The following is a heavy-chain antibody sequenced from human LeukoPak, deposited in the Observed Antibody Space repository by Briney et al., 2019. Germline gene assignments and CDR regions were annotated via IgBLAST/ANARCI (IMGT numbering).Heavy chain of an antibody. Sequence: PSETLSLTCAVYGGSFSGYYWSWIRQPPGKGLEWIGEINHSGSTNYNPSLKSRVTISVDTSKNQFSLKLSSVTAADTAVYYCARVERDYYDSSGYHGYWGQGTLVTVSS. J-gene: IGHJ4*02. V-gene: IGHV4-34*01. CDR1: GGSFSGYY. CDR3: ARVERDYYDSSGYHGY. D-gene: IGHD3-22*01. CDR2: INHSGST.